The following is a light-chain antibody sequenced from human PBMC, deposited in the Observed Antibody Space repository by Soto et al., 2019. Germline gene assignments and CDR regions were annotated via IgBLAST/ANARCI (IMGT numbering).Light chain of an antibody. CDR1: QTISGY. V-gene: IGKV1-39*01. CDR2: AVS. Sequence: DIQMTQSPTSLSASAGDRVTITCWASQTISGYLNWYHQKPGRAPQLLIYAVSNLLSGVPSRFSGSGSGTDFTLTISSLQPEDFATYYCQQSYSSPHTFGQGTKLEIK. J-gene: IGKJ2*01. CDR3: QQSYSSPHT.